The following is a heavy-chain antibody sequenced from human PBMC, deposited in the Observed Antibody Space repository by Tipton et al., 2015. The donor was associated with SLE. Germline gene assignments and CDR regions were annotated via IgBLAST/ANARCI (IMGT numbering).Heavy chain of an antibody. V-gene: IGHV3-21*04. CDR2: ISSGSNHI. CDR3: ARANFYESDKYTSDAFDI. D-gene: IGHD2/OR15-2a*01. Sequence: SLRLSCAASGFSFSSSGMNWVRQAPGKGLEWVSSISSGSNHIYYADSVKGRFTISRDDAKNSLFLQMNSLRAEDTAVYYCARANFYESDKYTSDAFDIWGQGTMVTVSS. J-gene: IGHJ3*02. CDR1: GFSFSSSG.